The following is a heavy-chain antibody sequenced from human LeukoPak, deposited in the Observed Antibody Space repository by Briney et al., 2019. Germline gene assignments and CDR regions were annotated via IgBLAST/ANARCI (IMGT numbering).Heavy chain of an antibody. V-gene: IGHV1-69*13. CDR2: IIPIFGTA. CDR1: GGTFSSYA. Sequence: ASVKVSCKASGGTFSSYAISWVRQAPGQGLEWMGGIIPIFGTANYAQKFQGRVTITADESTSTAYMELSSLRSEDTAVYYCASPEGYGDYSLMDVWGQGTTVIVSS. J-gene: IGHJ6*02. D-gene: IGHD4-17*01. CDR3: ASPEGYGDYSLMDV.